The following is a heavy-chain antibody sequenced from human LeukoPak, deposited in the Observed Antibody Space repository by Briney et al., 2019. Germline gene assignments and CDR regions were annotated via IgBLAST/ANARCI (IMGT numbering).Heavy chain of an antibody. V-gene: IGHV4-39*07. CDR2: ISYGGTN. J-gene: IGHJ4*02. Sequence: SETLSLTCKVSGGSLSRTTYYWGWIRQPPGKGLEWIGSISYGGTNYSNPSLKSRVTIALDTSKNQFSLKLSFVSAADTAVYYCARARYDSSVYYYLCPSAGEYYFDYWGQGTLVTVSS. D-gene: IGHD3-22*01. CDR3: ARARYDSSVYYYLCPSAGEYYFDY. CDR1: GGSLSRTTYY.